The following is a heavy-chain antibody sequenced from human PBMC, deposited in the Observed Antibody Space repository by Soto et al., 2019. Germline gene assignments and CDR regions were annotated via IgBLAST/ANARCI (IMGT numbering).Heavy chain of an antibody. V-gene: IGHV1-46*01. J-gene: IGHJ5*02. CDR3: ARDHEDYDILTGYGSPLDP. CDR1: GYTFTSYY. D-gene: IGHD3-9*01. CDR2: INPSGGST. Sequence: SVKVSCKASGYTFTSYYMHWVRQAPGQGLEWMGIINPSGGSTSYAQKFQGRVTMTRDTSTSTVYMELSSLRSEDTAVYYCARDHEDYDILTGYGSPLDPWGQGTLVTVSS.